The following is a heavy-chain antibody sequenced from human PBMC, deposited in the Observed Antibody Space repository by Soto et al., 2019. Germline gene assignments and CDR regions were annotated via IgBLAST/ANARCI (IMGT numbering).Heavy chain of an antibody. Sequence: ASVKVSCKASGGTFSSYAISWVRQAPGQGLEWMGGIIPIFGTANYAQKFQGRVTITADESTSTAYMELSSLRSEDTAVYYCASRQWLVRGYFDYWGQGTLVTVSS. CDR1: GGTFSSYA. CDR2: IIPIFGTA. CDR3: ASRQWLVRGYFDY. J-gene: IGHJ4*02. D-gene: IGHD6-19*01. V-gene: IGHV1-69*13.